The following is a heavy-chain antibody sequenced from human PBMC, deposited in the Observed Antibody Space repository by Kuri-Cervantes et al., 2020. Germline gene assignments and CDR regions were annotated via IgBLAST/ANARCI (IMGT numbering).Heavy chain of an antibody. J-gene: IGHJ5*02. CDR1: GFTFSSSW. Sequence: GGSLRLSCAASGFTFSSSWMHWVCQAPEKGLEWVADIKCDGSEKYYVDSVKGRLTISRDNAKNSLYLQVNSLRAEDTAVYYCARGGAAAEFANWFDPWGQGTLVTVSS. CDR2: IKCDGSEK. V-gene: IGHV3-52*01. D-gene: IGHD6-13*01. CDR3: ARGGAAAEFANWFDP.